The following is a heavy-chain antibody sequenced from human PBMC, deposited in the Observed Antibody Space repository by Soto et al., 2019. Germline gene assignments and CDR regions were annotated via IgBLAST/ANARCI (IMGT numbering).Heavy chain of an antibody. V-gene: IGHV2-5*02. CDR1: GFSLTTDRVG. J-gene: IGHJ4*02. Sequence: QITLKESGPTLVKPTQTLTLTCTFSGFSLTTDRVGVGWIRQPPGEALEWLAVIYWDDSKTYRPSLESRLTITKDTPKNQVALTMTTPDSMDTATYFCAHAYCGRSLYWGQGTLVTVSS. D-gene: IGHD1-26*01. CDR2: IYWDDSK. CDR3: AHAYCGRSLY.